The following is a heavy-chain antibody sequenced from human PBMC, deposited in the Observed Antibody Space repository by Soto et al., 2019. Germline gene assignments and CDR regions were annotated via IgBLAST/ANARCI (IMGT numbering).Heavy chain of an antibody. V-gene: IGHV3-48*01. J-gene: IGHJ6*02. Sequence: EVQLVESGGGLVQPGESLRLSCAATGFTCSSYTMNWVRQAPGKGLERISYISSSSSTIYYADSVKGRFTISRDNAKNSLYLQMNRLRAEDTAVYYCARDAWEVATYYYYGLDVWGQGTTVTVSS. CDR2: ISSSSSTI. D-gene: IGHD1-26*01. CDR1: GFTCSSYT. CDR3: ARDAWEVATYYYYGLDV.